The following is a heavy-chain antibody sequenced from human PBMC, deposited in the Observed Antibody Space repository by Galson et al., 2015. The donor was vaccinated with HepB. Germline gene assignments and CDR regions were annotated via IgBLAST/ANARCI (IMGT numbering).Heavy chain of an antibody. D-gene: IGHD4-17*01. V-gene: IGHV3-74*01. CDR2: INSDGGTT. CDR1: RFTFSRYW. Sequence: SLRLSCAASRFTFSRYWMHWVRQAPGKGLVWVSRINSDGGTTSYADSVKGRFTISRDNAKNTLYLQMNSLRAEDTAVYYCARAIPYGDYYYYAMDVWGQGTTVTGSS. J-gene: IGHJ6*02. CDR3: ARAIPYGDYYYYAMDV.